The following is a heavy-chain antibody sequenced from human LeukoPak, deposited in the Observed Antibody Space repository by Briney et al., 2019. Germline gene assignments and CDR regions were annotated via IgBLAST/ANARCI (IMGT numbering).Heavy chain of an antibody. CDR2: IIPIFGTA. CDR3: ARERRYCTNGVCHDAFDI. CDR1: GGTFSSYA. Sequence: SVKVSCKASGGTFSSYAISWVRQAPGQGLEWMGGIIPIFGTANYAQKFQGSVTITADKSTSTAYMELSSLRSEDTAVYYCARERRYCTNGVCHDAFDIWGQGKMVTVSS. V-gene: IGHV1-69*06. D-gene: IGHD2-8*01. J-gene: IGHJ3*02.